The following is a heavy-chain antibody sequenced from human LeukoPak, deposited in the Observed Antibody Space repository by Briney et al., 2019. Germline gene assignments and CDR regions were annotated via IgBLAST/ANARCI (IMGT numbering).Heavy chain of an antibody. D-gene: IGHD3-22*01. V-gene: IGHV3-7*01. J-gene: IGHJ4*02. CDR2: IKQDGSEK. CDR1: GFTFSSYW. CDR3: AREGRYYDSSGPNDY. Sequence: GGSLRLSCAASGFTFSSYWMSWVRQAPGKGLEWVANIKQDGSEKYYVDSVKGRFTISRDNSKNTLYLQMNSLRAEDTAVYYCAREGRYYDSSGPNDYWGQGTLVTVSS.